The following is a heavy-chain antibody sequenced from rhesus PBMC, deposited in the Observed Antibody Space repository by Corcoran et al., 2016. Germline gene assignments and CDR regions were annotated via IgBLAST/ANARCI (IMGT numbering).Heavy chain of an antibody. CDR1: GGSISGVYA. CDR3: AKPYGSNYWYFDI. D-gene: IGHD4-29*01. CDR2: IYSSSGKT. Sequence: QVQLQESGPGLLRPSETLSLTCAVSGGSISGVYAWGWIRLPPRKGLEWNGNIYSSSGKTYYNPTLRSRDTISTDTSKNQFSLKLSSVTAADTAVYYCAKPYGSNYWYFDIWGPGTPITISS. V-gene: IGHV4S7*01. J-gene: IGHJ2*01.